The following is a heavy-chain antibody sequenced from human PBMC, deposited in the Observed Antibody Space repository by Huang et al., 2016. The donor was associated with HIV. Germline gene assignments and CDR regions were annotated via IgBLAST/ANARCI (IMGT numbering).Heavy chain of an antibody. CDR2: ISDSGST. Sequence: QVQLQQWGAELLQPSETLSLTCAVSGGSFSGHYWTWIRQPPGRGLEWIGEISDSGSTTYNPSLKSRVTISGDTSQSQFSLKLNSVTAADTAIYYCARMFKYDSGGYWGNDAFDIWGQGTMVTVSS. J-gene: IGHJ3*02. V-gene: IGHV4-34*02. D-gene: IGHD3-22*01. CDR1: GGSFSGHY. CDR3: ARMFKYDSGGYWGNDAFDI.